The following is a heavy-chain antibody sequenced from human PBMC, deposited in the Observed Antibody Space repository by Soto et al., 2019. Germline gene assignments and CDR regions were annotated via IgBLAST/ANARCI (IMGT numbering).Heavy chain of an antibody. J-gene: IGHJ4*02. D-gene: IGHD3-3*01. CDR3: ARRDTSGFLRYFDN. CDR1: GGTLSSFINYP. CDR2: SVPNVGTV. Sequence: QMQLVQSGAEVKKPGSSVKVSCKASGGTLSSFINYPINWVRQAPGQGLEWMGGSVPNVGTVNYAQKFQGRVTITADKYTGTAYMEVSSLRSEDTALYYCARRDTSGFLRYFDNWGQGTLVTVSS. V-gene: IGHV1-69*06.